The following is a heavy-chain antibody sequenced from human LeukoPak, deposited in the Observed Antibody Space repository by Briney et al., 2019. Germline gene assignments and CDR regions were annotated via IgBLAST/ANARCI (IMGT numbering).Heavy chain of an antibody. J-gene: IGHJ4*02. CDR3: AKGSITGTTGFDY. V-gene: IGHV3-9*03. CDR1: GFIFDDYA. D-gene: IGHD1-7*01. CDR2: ISWNSGSI. Sequence: GGSLRLSCAASGFIFDDYAMHWVRQAPGKGLEWVSGISWNSGSIGYADSVKGRFTISRDNAKNSLYLQMNSLRAEDMALYYCAKGSITGTTGFDYWGQGTLVTVSS.